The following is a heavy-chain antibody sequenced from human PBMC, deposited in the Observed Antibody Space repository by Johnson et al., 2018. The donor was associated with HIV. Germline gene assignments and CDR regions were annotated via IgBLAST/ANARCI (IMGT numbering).Heavy chain of an antibody. CDR3: ARDVKYYDSSGYYSDAFDI. Sequence: VQLVESGGGVVQPGRSLRLSCAASGFTFDDYAMHWVRQAPGKGLEWVSIISWDGGSTYYADSVKGRFTISRDNAKNSLYLQMNSLRGEDTALYYCARDVKYYDSSGYYSDAFDIWGQGTLVTVSS. D-gene: IGHD3-22*01. CDR2: ISWDGGST. V-gene: IGHV3-43D*03. CDR1: GFTFDDYA. J-gene: IGHJ3*02.